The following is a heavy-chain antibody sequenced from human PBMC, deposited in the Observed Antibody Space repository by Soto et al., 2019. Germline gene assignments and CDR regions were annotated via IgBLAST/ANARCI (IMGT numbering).Heavy chain of an antibody. D-gene: IGHD1-1*01. CDR2: ISWDGGST. CDR3: AKQLERRGYYYYGMDV. Sequence: GSLRLSCAASGFTFDDYTMHWVRQAPGKGLEWVSLISWDGGSTYYADSVKGRFTISRDNSKNSLYLQTNSLRTEDTALYYCAKQLERRGYYYYGMDVWGQGTTVTVSS. CDR1: GFTFDDYT. J-gene: IGHJ6*02. V-gene: IGHV3-43*01.